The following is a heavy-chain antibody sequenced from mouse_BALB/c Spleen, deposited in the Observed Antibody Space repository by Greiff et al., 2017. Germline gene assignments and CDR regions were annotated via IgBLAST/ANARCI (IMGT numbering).Heavy chain of an antibody. CDR3: ARGSLLRPRLGYFDV. V-gene: IGHV5-6*01. D-gene: IGHD1-2*01. CDR1: GFTFSSYG. J-gene: IGHJ1*01. Sequence: EVNVVESGGDLVKPGGSLKLSCAASGFTFSSYGMSWVRQTPDKRLEWVATISSGGSYTYYPDSVKGRFTISRDNAKNTLYLQMSSLQTDDTARYYCARGSLLRPRLGYFDVWGAGTTVTVSS. CDR2: ISSGGSYT.